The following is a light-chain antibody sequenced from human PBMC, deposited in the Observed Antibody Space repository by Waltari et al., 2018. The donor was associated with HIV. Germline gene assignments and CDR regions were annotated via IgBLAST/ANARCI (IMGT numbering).Light chain of an antibody. CDR1: SGHTSYA. CDR3: QTWGTGMRRV. J-gene: IGLJ3*02. Sequence: QLVLTQSPSASASLGASVKLTCPLSSGHTSYAIALHQQQPEKGPRHLMKLNSDGSQRKGDGIPDRVSGSSSGTERYLTISSLQSEDEADYDRQTWGTGMRRVFGGGTKLTVL. V-gene: IGLV4-69*01. CDR2: LNSDGSQ.